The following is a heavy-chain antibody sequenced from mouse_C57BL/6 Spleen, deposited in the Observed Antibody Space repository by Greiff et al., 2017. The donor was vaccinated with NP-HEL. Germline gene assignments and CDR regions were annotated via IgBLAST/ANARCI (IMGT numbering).Heavy chain of an antibody. Sequence: DVKLVESGGGLVKPGGSLKLSCAASGFTFSSYAMSWVRQTPEKRLEWVATISDGGSYTYYPDNVKGRFTISIDNAKNNLYLQMSHLKSEDTAMYYCASLITTVGGYFDVWGTGTTVTVSS. CDR3: ASLITTVGGYFDV. CDR1: GFTFSSYA. D-gene: IGHD1-1*01. CDR2: ISDGGSYT. V-gene: IGHV5-4*03. J-gene: IGHJ1*03.